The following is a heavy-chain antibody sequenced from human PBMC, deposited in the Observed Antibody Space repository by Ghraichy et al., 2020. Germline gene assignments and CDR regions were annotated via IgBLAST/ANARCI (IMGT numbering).Heavy chain of an antibody. Sequence: LSLTCAASGFTFNSHALSWVRQAPGKGLEWVSAISGDADRTYYADSVKGRFTISRDFSRNTVYLQMNSLRTEDTAVYFCAKDRSGGSYYLGFFQHWGQGTLVTVSS. CDR3: AKDRSGGSYYLGFFQH. CDR1: GFTFNSHA. V-gene: IGHV3-23*01. J-gene: IGHJ1*01. CDR2: ISGDADRT. D-gene: IGHD1-26*01.